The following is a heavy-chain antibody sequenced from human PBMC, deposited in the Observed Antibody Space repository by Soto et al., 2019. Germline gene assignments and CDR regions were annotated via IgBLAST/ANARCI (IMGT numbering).Heavy chain of an antibody. Sequence: SLPGSCKASRGSIRSYAISWVRQAPGQGLEWMGGIIPIFGTANYAQKFQGRVTITADESTSTAYMELRSLRSEDTAVYYCATPSYDSSGYYHWYFDYWGQRTLVTVSS. CDR3: ATPSYDSSGYYHWYFDY. D-gene: IGHD3-22*01. CDR2: IIPIFGTA. CDR1: RGSIRSYA. J-gene: IGHJ4*02. V-gene: IGHV1-69*13.